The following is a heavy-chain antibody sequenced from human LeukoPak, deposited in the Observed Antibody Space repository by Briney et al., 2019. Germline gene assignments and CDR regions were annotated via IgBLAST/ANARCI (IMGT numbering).Heavy chain of an antibody. CDR1: GFTFRNYW. J-gene: IGHJ4*02. Sequence: GGSLRLSCAASGFTFRNYWMSWVRQPLGKGLEWVANIKEDGREKYYVDPVKGRFTISRDNAKNSLSLQMHSLRVEDTAVYYCARTIGYGSGNDQAGGWGQGTLVTVSS. CDR3: ARTIGYGSGNDQAGG. D-gene: IGHD3-10*01. V-gene: IGHV3-7*01. CDR2: IKEDGREK.